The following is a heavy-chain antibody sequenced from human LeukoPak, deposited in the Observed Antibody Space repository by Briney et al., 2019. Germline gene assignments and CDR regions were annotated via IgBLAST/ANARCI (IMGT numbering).Heavy chain of an antibody. CDR2: IYYTGST. CDR3: ARGGNYWPQWWFDP. J-gene: IGHJ5*02. CDR1: GGSISTYY. V-gene: IGHV4-59*01. D-gene: IGHD1-26*01. Sequence: PSETLSLTCTVSGGSISTYYWGWIRQPPGKGLEWIGYIYYTGSTSYNPSLKSRVTMSLDASKNQFSLELNSVTPADTAVYYCARGGNYWPQWWFDPWGRGTLVSVSS.